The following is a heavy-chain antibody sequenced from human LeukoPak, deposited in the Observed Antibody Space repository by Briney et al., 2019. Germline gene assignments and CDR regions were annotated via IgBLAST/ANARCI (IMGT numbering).Heavy chain of an antibody. Sequence: GASVKVSCKASGYTFTGYYMHWVRQAPGQGLEWMGWINPSSGGTNYAQKFQGRVTMTRDTSISTAYMELSRLRSDDTAVYYCAREVPYCSGGSCYSDYWGQGTLVTVSS. J-gene: IGHJ4*02. CDR2: INPSSGGT. CDR3: AREVPYCSGGSCYSDY. D-gene: IGHD2-15*01. CDR1: GYTFTGYY. V-gene: IGHV1-2*02.